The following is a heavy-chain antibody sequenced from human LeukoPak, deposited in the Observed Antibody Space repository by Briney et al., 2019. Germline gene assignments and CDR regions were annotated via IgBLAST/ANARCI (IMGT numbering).Heavy chain of an antibody. V-gene: IGHV1-2*02. Sequence: ASVKVSCKASGYTFTGYYMHWVRQAPGQGLEWMGWINPNSGGTNYAQKFQGRVTMTRDTSISTAYMELSRLRSDDTAVYYCARTPFVVRYFVWLYGFDYWGQGTLVTVSS. CDR3: ARTPFVVRYFVWLYGFDY. CDR1: GYTFTGYY. J-gene: IGHJ4*02. CDR2: INPNSGGT. D-gene: IGHD3-9*01.